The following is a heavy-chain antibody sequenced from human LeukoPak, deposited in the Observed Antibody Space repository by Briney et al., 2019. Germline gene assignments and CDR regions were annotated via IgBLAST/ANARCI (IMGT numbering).Heavy chain of an antibody. CDR3: ARSLYYDPRLGSRYLFDY. CDR1: RFTFSHYA. D-gene: IGHD3-3*01. CDR2: ISGSGGST. V-gene: IGHV3-23*01. J-gene: IGHJ4*02. Sequence: GGSLRLSRAASRFTFSHYAMSWVRQARGRGLEGVSVISGSGGSTYYADSVKGQSTIPIDNSKNKLYLQMNNQTAGDTAVYYLARSLYYDPRLGSRYLFDYWGQGTLVTVPS.